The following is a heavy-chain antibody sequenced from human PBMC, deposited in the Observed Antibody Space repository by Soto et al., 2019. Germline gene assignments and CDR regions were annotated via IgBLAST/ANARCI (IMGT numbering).Heavy chain of an antibody. CDR2: INHSGST. V-gene: IGHV4-34*01. Sequence: QVQLQQWGAGLLKPSETLSLTCAVYGGSFSGYYWSWIRQPPGKGLEWIGEINHSGSTNYNPSLKSRVTISVDTSKHQFSLKLSSVTAADTAVYYCARGRRKPPASFDYWGQGTLVTVSS. CDR3: ARGRRKPPASFDY. CDR1: GGSFSGYY. J-gene: IGHJ4*02.